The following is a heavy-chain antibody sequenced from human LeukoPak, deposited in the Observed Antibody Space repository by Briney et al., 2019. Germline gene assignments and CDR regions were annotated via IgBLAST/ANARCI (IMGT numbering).Heavy chain of an antibody. V-gene: IGHV1-2*02. CDR1: GYTFTGYY. CDR3: AREAVEDGSGSTINWFDP. J-gene: IGHJ5*02. CDR2: INPNSGGT. D-gene: IGHD3-10*01. Sequence: GASVKVSCKASGYTFTGYYMHWVRQAPGQGLEWMGWINPNSGGTNYAQKFQGRVTMTRDTSISTAYMELSRLRSDDTAVYYCAREAVEDGSGSTINWFDPWGQGTLVTVSS.